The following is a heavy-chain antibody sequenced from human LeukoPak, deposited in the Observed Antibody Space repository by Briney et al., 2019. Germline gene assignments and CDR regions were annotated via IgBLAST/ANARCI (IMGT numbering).Heavy chain of an antibody. D-gene: IGHD1/OR15-1a*01. Sequence: GGSLRLSCAASGFTVSSNYMSWVRQAPGKGLEWVSVIYSGGSTYYADSVKGRFTISRDNSKNTLYLQMNSLRAEDTAVYYCARGTYNWNKRNYGMDVWGQGTTVTVSS. V-gene: IGHV3-66*01. CDR2: IYSGGST. J-gene: IGHJ6*02. CDR1: GFTVSSNY. CDR3: ARGTYNWNKRNYGMDV.